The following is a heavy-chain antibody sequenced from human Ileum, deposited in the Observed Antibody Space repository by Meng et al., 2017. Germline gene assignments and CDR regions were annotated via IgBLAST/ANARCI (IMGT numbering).Heavy chain of an antibody. CDR3: ATNGFYSIDN. J-gene: IGHJ4*02. V-gene: IGHV4-4*02. Sequence: QVPLEASGPGLGKPSGTLSPTCTGPGGSITNKDWWSWVRQPPGKGLEWIGEMHHDGRTNYNPSFKSRVIMSIDKSRNQFSLHLSSVTAADTAVYFCATNGFYSIDNWGQGTLVTVSS. CDR2: MHHDGRT. CDR1: GGSITNKDW. D-gene: IGHD2-8*01.